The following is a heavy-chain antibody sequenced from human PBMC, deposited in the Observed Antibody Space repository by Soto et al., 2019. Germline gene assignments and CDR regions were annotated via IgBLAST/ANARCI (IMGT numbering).Heavy chain of an antibody. D-gene: IGHD6-19*01. CDR1: GFSFGDYG. V-gene: IGHV3-9*01. J-gene: IGHJ5*01. CDR3: GKEMQWLALTVQIDS. CDR2: IGWNGATV. Sequence: EVQLVESGGGLVQPGRSLRLTCAASGFSFGDYGMHWVRHTPGKGLEWVSGIGWNGATVVYADSVQGRFTASRDNAKNSLYLQMNRLRPEDTALYYCGKEMQWLALTVQIDSWGQGTLVNVSS.